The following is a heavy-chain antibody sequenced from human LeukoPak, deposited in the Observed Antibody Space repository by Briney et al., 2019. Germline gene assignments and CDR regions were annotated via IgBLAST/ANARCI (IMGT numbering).Heavy chain of an antibody. CDR1: GFTFSSYS. J-gene: IGHJ4*02. V-gene: IGHV3-21*01. Sequence: PGGSLRLSCAASGFTFSSYSMNWVRQAPGKGLEWVSSISSSSSYIYYADSVKGRFTISRDNAKNSLYLQMNSLRAEDTAVYYCASSPAYSSSWYAIDNWGQGTLVTVSS. CDR2: ISSSSSYI. CDR3: ASSPAYSSSWYAIDN. D-gene: IGHD6-13*01.